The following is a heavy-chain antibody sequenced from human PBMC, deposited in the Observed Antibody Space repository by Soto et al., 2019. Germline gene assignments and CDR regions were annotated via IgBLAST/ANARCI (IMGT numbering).Heavy chain of an antibody. CDR2: IYWDDDK. V-gene: IGHV2-5*02. CDR3: AHIEDVPEYDGSGRFDP. D-gene: IGHD3-10*01. J-gene: IGHJ5*02. Sequence: QITLKESGPTLVKPTQTLTLTCTFSGFPLSTSGVGVGWIRQPTGKALEWLALIYWDDDKRYSPSLKSRLTITKDTTKRQVVLTMTNTDPVDTATYYCAHIEDVPEYDGSGRFDPWGQGTLVTVAS. CDR1: GFPLSTSGVG.